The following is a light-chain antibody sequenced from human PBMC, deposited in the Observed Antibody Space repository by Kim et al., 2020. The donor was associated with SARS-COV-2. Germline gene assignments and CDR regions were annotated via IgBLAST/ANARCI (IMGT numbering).Light chain of an antibody. CDR2: RNN. CDR1: GSNIGSYS. CDR3: AAWDKNLNGL. J-gene: IGLJ2*01. Sequence: GQRVSISCSGSGSNIGSYSVNWYQHVPGTAPKLLSCRNNRRPSGVPDRFSASKSSTSASLAISGLQSEDEGAYCCAAWDKNLNGLFGGGTQLTVL. V-gene: IGLV1-44*01.